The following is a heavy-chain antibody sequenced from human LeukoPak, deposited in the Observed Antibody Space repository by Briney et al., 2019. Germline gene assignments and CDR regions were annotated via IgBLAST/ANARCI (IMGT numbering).Heavy chain of an antibody. CDR1: GFTFSSYA. D-gene: IGHD3-22*01. CDR3: AKERITMIVVVIGGGPFDY. J-gene: IGHJ4*02. CDR2: ISGSGGST. Sequence: GGSLRLSCAASGFTFSSYAMSWVRQAPGKGLEWVSAISGSGGSTYYADSVKGRFTISRDNSKNTLYLQMNSLRAEDTAVYYCAKERITMIVVVIGGGPFDYWGQGTLVTVSS. V-gene: IGHV3-23*01.